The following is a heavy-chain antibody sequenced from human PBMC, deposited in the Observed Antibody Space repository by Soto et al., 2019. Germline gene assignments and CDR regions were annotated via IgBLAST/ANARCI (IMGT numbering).Heavy chain of an antibody. J-gene: IGHJ4*02. V-gene: IGHV3-74*01. D-gene: IGHD1-1*01. CDR3: VRDNWNSY. Sequence: GGSLRLSCAVSGFTFSDYSMHWVRQAPGKGLVWVSRVTSDGSSTNYADSVKGRFTISRDNAKNTLYLQMNSLRAEDTAVYYCVRDNWNSYWGQGTLVTVSS. CDR2: VTSDGSST. CDR1: GFTFSDYS.